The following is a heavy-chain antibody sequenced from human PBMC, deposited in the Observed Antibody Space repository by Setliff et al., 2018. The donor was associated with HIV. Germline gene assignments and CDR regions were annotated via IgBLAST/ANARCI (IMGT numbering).Heavy chain of an antibody. CDR1: GGSISSGVYY. Sequence: SETLSLTSTVSGGSISSGVYYWSWIRQPPGKGLEWIGYIYYSGSTYYNPSLKSRVTISVDTSKNQFSLKVSSVTAADTAVYYCARIPQLLDYSMDVWGQGTTVTVSS. V-gene: IGHV4-30-4*08. CDR3: ARIPQLLDYSMDV. CDR2: IYYSGST. D-gene: IGHD2-2*01. J-gene: IGHJ6*02.